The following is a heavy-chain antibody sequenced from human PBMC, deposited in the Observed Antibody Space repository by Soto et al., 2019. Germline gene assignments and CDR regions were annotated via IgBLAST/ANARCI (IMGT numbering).Heavy chain of an antibody. J-gene: IGHJ4*02. CDR3: SRVDPSAKSPDY. D-gene: IGHD2-15*01. CDR2: SKNRVNNFST. V-gene: IGHV3-72*01. Sequence: VQVEESGGGLVLPGGSLRLSCTLSAVSEFSFSDQYMDWVRQAPGKGREWVGRSKNRVNNFSTAYAASVQGRVTISREESKYTGYLQMHSLKTDDTAVYYCSRVDPSAKSPDYWGQGALVTGSS. CDR1: EFSFSDQY.